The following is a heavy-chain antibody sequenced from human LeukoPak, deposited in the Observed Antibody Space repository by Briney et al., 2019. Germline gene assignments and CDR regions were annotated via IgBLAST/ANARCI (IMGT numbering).Heavy chain of an antibody. D-gene: IGHD4-17*01. CDR1: RFTFSRFA. Sequence: GGSLRLSCVASRFTFSRFALNWVRQAPGKGLEWVSAVNAAGASKYYPVSVEGRFTISRDNSKNTLYLQMNSVRADDTAVYYCAKDRSGDYLSDALDFWGQGTMVTVSS. CDR3: AKDRSGDYLSDALDF. CDR2: VNAAGASK. V-gene: IGHV3-23*01. J-gene: IGHJ3*01.